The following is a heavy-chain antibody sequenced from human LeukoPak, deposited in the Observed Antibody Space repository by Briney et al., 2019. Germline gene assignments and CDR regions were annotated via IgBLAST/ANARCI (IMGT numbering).Heavy chain of an antibody. CDR3: ARDLEEVVVPAARGNWFDP. D-gene: IGHD2-2*01. CDR2: IYTSGST. V-gene: IGHV4-4*07. CDR1: GGSISSYY. J-gene: IGHJ5*02. Sequence: SSETLSLTCTVSGGSISSYYWSWIRQPAGKGLEWIGRIYTSGSTNYNPSLKSRVTMSVDTSKNQFSLKLSSVTAADTAVYYCARDLEEVVVPAARGNWFDPWGQGTLVTVSS.